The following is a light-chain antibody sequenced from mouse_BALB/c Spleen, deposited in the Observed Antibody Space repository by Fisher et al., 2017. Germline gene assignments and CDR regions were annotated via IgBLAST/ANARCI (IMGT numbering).Light chain of an antibody. CDR2: STS. V-gene: IGKV4-79*01. CDR1: SSVSY. CDR3: HQWSSYPFT. J-gene: IGKJ4*01. Sequence: IVLTQSPAIMSASLGERVTMTCTASSSVSYMYWYQQKPGSSPRLWIYSTSNLASGVPARFSGSGSGTSYSLTISSMEAEDAASYFCHQWSSYPFTFGSGTKLEIK.